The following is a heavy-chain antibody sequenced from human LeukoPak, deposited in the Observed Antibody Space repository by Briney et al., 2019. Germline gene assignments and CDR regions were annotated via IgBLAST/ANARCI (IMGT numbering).Heavy chain of an antibody. CDR3: ARGQVWFREYYFDY. D-gene: IGHD3-10*01. CDR2: INHSGST. Sequence: SETLSLTCAVYGGSFSGYYWSWIRQPPGKGLEWIGEINHSGSTNYNPSLKSRVTISVDTSKNQFSLKLSSVTAADTAVYYCARGQVWFREYYFDYWGQGTLVTVSS. V-gene: IGHV4-34*01. J-gene: IGHJ4*02. CDR1: GGSFSGYY.